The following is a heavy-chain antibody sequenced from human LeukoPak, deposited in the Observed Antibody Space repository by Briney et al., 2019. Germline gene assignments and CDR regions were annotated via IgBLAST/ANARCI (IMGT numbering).Heavy chain of an antibody. CDR3: ARAPESRDYDFWSGYRKVYYYYMDV. D-gene: IGHD3-3*01. Sequence: SETLSLTCAVYGGSFSGYYWSWIRQPPGKGLEWIGEINHSGSTNYNPSLKSRVTISVDTSKNQFSLKLSSVTAADTAVYYCARAPESRDYDFWSGYRKVYYYYMDVWGKGTTVTVSS. CDR1: GGSFSGYY. V-gene: IGHV4-34*01. J-gene: IGHJ6*03. CDR2: INHSGST.